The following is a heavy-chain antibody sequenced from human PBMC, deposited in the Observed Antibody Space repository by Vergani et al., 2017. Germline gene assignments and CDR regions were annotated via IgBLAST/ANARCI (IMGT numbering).Heavy chain of an antibody. CDR3: ARNSGYCSSTSCIGDDYYYCYGMNV. CDR2: INHSGST. D-gene: IGHD2-2*01. J-gene: IGHJ6*02. Sequence: QVQLQQWGAGLLKPSETLSLTCAVYGGSFSGYYWSWIRQPPGKGLEWIGEINHSGSTNYNPSLKSRVTISVDTSKNQFSLKLSSVTAADTAVYYCARNSGYCSSTSCIGDDYYYCYGMNVWGQGTTVTVSS. V-gene: IGHV4-34*01. CDR1: GGSFSGYY.